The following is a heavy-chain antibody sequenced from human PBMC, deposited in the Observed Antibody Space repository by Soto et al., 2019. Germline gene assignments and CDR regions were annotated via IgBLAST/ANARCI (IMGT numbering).Heavy chain of an antibody. J-gene: IGHJ4*02. D-gene: IGHD2-2*01. CDR3: ARPNLYCTSTSCYDS. Sequence: GGSLRLCCAASGFTFSTYAMSWVRQAPGKGLEWVSAISGSGGSTYYADSMKGRFTISRDNSKNTLYLQMNSLRAGDTAVYYCARPNLYCTSTSCYDSWGQGTLVTVSS. CDR1: GFTFSTYA. V-gene: IGHV3-23*01. CDR2: ISGSGGST.